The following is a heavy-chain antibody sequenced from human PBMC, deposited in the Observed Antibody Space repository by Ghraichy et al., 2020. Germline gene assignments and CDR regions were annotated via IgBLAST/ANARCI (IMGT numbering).Heavy chain of an antibody. CDR3: ARGGGSYMGPDY. CDR2: INSDGSST. V-gene: IGHV3-74*01. D-gene: IGHD1-26*01. CDR1: GFTFSSYW. J-gene: IGHJ4*02. Sequence: GGSLRLSCAASGFTFSSYWMHWVRQAPGKGLVWVSRINSDGSSTSYADSVKGRFTISRDNAKNTLYLQMNSLRAEDTAVYYCARGGGSYMGPDYWGQGTLVTVSS.